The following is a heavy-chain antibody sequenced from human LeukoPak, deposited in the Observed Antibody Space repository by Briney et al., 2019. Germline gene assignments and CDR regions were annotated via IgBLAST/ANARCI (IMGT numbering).Heavy chain of an antibody. CDR3: ARDHSSGRYFDF. CDR1: GFTFSSYN. CDR2: ISGSSTYI. D-gene: IGHD3-22*01. V-gene: IGHV3-21*01. J-gene: IGHJ4*02. Sequence: GESLRLSCAASGFTFSSYNMNWVRQAPGKGLEWVSSISGSSTYIDYADSVKGRFTISRDNAKNALYLQMDSPRAEDTAVYYCARDHSSGRYFDFWGQGTLVTVSS.